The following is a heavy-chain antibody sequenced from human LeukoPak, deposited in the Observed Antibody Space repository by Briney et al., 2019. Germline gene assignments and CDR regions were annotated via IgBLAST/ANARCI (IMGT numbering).Heavy chain of an antibody. Sequence: SETLSLTCTVSGGSISSYYWSWIRQPPGKGLEWIGYIYYSGSTNYNPSLKSRVTISVDTSKNQFSLKLSSVTAADTAVYYRARGSGRESLDYWGQGTLVTVSS. CDR1: GGSISSYY. J-gene: IGHJ4*02. V-gene: IGHV4-59*01. D-gene: IGHD3-3*01. CDR2: IYYSGST. CDR3: ARGSGRESLDY.